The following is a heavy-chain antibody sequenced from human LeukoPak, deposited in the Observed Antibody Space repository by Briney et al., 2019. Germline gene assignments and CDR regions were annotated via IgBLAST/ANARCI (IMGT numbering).Heavy chain of an antibody. CDR2: ISSSSSYI. CDR3: ARDQTSGSLDAFDI. J-gene: IGHJ3*02. D-gene: IGHD1-26*01. Sequence: PGGSLRLSCAASGFTFSSYSMNWVRQAPGKGLEWVSSISSSSSYIYYADSVKGRFTISRDNAKNSLYLQMNSLRAGDTAVYYCARDQTSGSLDAFDIWGQGTMVTVSS. CDR1: GFTFSSYS. V-gene: IGHV3-21*01.